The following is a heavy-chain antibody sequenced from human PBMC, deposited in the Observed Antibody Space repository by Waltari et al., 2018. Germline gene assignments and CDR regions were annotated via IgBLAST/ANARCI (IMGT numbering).Heavy chain of an antibody. CDR3: AREVVPSRTIVVNWFNP. CDR2: ITTNTGNP. Sequence: QVQLVQSGSELKKPGASVQISCKASGYIFTSYAINWLRQAPGKGPELIGWITTNTGNPTYAQGFRGRFVFSLDTSVNTAYLEINSLKTEDTAIYYCAREVVPSRTIVVNWFNPWGQGTQVTVSS. D-gene: IGHD2-2*01. J-gene: IGHJ5*02. V-gene: IGHV7-4-1*02. CDR1: GYIFTSYA.